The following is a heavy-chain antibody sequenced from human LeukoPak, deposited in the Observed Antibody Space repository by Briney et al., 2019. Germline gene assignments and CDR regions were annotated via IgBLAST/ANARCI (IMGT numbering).Heavy chain of an antibody. Sequence: ASVTVSCKVSGYTLTELSMHWVRQAPGNGLEWMGGFDPEDGETIYAQKFQGRVTMTEDTSTDTAYMELSSLRSEDTAVYYCATGYYDSSGYFPYFDYWGQGTLVTVSS. CDR1: GYTLTELS. D-gene: IGHD3-22*01. V-gene: IGHV1-24*01. CDR3: ATGYYDSSGYFPYFDY. J-gene: IGHJ4*02. CDR2: FDPEDGET.